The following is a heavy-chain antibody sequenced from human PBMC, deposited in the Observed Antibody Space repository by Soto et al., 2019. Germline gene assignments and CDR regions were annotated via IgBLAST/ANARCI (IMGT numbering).Heavy chain of an antibody. J-gene: IGHJ3*02. CDR1: GFTFSSYD. D-gene: IGHD4-17*01. V-gene: IGHV3-13*01. CDR3: ARALNGDYGGDAFDI. CDR2: IGTAGDT. Sequence: EVQLVESGGGLVQPGGSLRLSCAASGFTFSSYDMHWVRQATGKGLEWVSAIGTAGDTYYPGSVKGRFTISRENAKNSLYLQMTSLRAGDTVVYYCARALNGDYGGDAFDIWGQGTMVTVSS.